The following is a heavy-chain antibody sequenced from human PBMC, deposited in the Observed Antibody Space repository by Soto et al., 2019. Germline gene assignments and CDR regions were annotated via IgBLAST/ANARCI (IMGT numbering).Heavy chain of an antibody. J-gene: IGHJ4*02. V-gene: IGHV1-69*04. CDR2: IIPILGIA. Sequence: EASVKVSCKASGGTFSSYTISWVRQAPGQGLEWMGRIIPILGIANYAQKFQGRVTITADKSTSTAYMELSSLRSEDTAVYYCARDLHDYGDFVAFDYWGQGTLVTVSS. CDR1: GGTFSSYT. CDR3: ARDLHDYGDFVAFDY. D-gene: IGHD4-17*01.